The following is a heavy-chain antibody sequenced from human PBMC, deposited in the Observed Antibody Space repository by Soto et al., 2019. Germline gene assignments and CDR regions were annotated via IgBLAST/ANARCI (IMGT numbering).Heavy chain of an antibody. CDR1: GDSVSSGDSY. CDR2: TSFSGYT. Sequence: QVQLQESGPGLVKPSQTLSLTCSVSGDSVSSGDSYWSWIRQPPGKALEWIGYTSFSGYTSYSPSLKSRVTISVDMSKSQFSLRLTSVTAADTAVYYCVRGGNPYHYATSGPGTFDKWGRGTLVSVSS. V-gene: IGHV4-30-4*01. D-gene: IGHD1-26*01. J-gene: IGHJ4*02. CDR3: VRGGNPYHYATSGPGTFDK.